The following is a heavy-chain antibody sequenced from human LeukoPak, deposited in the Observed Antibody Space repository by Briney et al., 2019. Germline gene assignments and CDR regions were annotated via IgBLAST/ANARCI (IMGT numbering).Heavy chain of an antibody. J-gene: IGHJ4*02. CDR2: ISHSGST. CDR1: GGSISTFY. CDR3: ARESAWDSPEL. D-gene: IGHD1-26*01. V-gene: IGHV4-59*01. Sequence: SETLSLTCTVSGGSISTFYWSWIRQPPGKGLEWIAYISHSGSTSYNPFLKSRVVMSVDTSKNQFSLKLSSVTAADTTVYYCARESAWDSPELWGQGTLVTVSS.